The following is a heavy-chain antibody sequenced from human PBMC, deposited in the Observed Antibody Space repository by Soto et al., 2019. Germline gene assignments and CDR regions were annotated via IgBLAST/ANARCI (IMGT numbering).Heavy chain of an antibody. J-gene: IGHJ4*02. Sequence: GGSLRLSCAASGFTFSSYSMNWVRQAPGKGLEWVSSISSSSSYIYYADSVKGRFTISRDNAKNSLYLQMNSLRAEDTAVYYCAREPDQRGTYYYGSGSYSQPFDYWGQGTLVTVSS. CDR1: GFTFSSYS. CDR3: AREPDQRGTYYYGSGSYSQPFDY. V-gene: IGHV3-21*01. CDR2: ISSSSSYI. D-gene: IGHD3-10*01.